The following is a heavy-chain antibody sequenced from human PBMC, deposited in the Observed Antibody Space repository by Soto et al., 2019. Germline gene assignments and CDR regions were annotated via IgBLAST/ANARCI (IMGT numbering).Heavy chain of an antibody. J-gene: IGHJ5*02. CDR2: IYPGDSDT. CDR1: GNRFTTYW. Sequence: PGASLKIPCQGSGNRFTTYWIGLVRPIHGKGLEWMGIIYPGDSDTRYSPSFQGQVTISADKSISTAYLQWSSLKASDTAMYYCARHRGYSSASAPPKSGFVPGGQGTIGTVS. CDR3: ARHRGYSSASAPPKSGFVP. V-gene: IGHV5-51*01. D-gene: IGHD5-18*01.